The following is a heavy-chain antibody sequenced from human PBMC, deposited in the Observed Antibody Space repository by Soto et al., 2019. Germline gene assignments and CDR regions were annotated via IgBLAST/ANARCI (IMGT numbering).Heavy chain of an antibody. CDR3: ALPVVLTDTFVF. J-gene: IGHJ4*02. V-gene: IGHV1-2*02. CDR1: GYTFSDYS. CDR2: INPNSGST. D-gene: IGHD2-21*02. Sequence: ASVKVSYMSSGYTFSDYSIYWMRQTPGQGLEWIGWINPNSGSTDYGNQFRGRVTLTLDMSISTAYMELTRLTSDDTAVYDVALPVVLTDTFVFWGTRTMATVSS.